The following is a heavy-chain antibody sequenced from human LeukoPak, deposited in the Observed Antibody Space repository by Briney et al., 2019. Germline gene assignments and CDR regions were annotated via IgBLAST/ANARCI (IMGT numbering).Heavy chain of an antibody. CDR1: GGSISSGDYY. D-gene: IGHD2-2*01. J-gene: IGHJ5*02. V-gene: IGHV4-30-4*08. CDR3: ARGGCSSTSCYKTQNWFDP. Sequence: PSETLSLTCTVSGGSISSGDYYWSWIRQPPGKGLEWIGYIYYSGSTYYNPSLKSRVTISVDTPKNQFSLKLSSVTAADTAVYYCARGGCSSTSCYKTQNWFDPWGQGTLVTVSS. CDR2: IYYSGST.